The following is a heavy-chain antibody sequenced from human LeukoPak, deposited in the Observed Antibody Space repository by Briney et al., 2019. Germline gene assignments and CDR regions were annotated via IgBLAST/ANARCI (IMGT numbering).Heavy chain of an antibody. V-gene: IGHV4-59*01. CDR1: GGSISSYC. Sequence: SETLSLTCTVSGGSISSYCWSWIRQPPGKGLEWIGYIYYSGSTNYNPSLKSRVTISVDTSKNQFSLKLSSVTAADTAVYYCARGGYRYGDHNFAFDYWGQGTMVTVSS. CDR3: ARGGYRYGDHNFAFDY. J-gene: IGHJ4*02. CDR2: IYYSGST. D-gene: IGHD4-17*01.